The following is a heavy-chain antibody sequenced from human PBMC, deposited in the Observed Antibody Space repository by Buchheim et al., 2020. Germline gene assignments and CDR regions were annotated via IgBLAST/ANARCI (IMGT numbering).Heavy chain of an antibody. CDR1: GLTFSSYA. J-gene: IGHJ6*02. V-gene: IGHV3-23*01. CDR3: VVVPAAIGYSYYYGLDV. Sequence: EVQLLESGGGLVQPGGSLRLSCAASGLTFSSYAMSWVRQAPGKGLEWVSVISGSGSSTYYADSVKGRFTISRVNSKNTLYSQMNSLRADDTAVYYCVVVPAAIGYSYYYGLDVWGQGTT. D-gene: IGHD2-2*01. CDR2: ISGSGSST.